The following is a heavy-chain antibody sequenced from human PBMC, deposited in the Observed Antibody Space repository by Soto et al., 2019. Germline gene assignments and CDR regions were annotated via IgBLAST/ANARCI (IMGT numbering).Heavy chain of an antibody. CDR3: AYSSTPFDY. Sequence: GGSLRLSCAASGFTFSSYSMNWVRQAPGNGLEWVSYISSSSSTIYYADSVKGRFTISRDNSKNTLYLQMNSLRAEDTAVYYCAYSSTPFDYWGQGTLVTVSS. CDR1: GFTFSSYS. CDR2: ISSSSSTI. J-gene: IGHJ4*02. V-gene: IGHV3-48*01. D-gene: IGHD6-13*01.